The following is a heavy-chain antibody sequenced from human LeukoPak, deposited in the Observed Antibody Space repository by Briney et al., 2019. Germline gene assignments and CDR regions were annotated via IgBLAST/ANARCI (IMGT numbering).Heavy chain of an antibody. Sequence: PGRSLRLSCAASGFTFSSYGMHWVRQAPGKGLEWVAVISCDGSNKYYADSVKGRFTISRDNSKNTLYLQMNSLRAEDTAVYYCAKVGYDSNAFDIWGQGTMVTVSS. CDR2: ISCDGSNK. CDR1: GFTFSSYG. D-gene: IGHD3-22*01. J-gene: IGHJ3*02. V-gene: IGHV3-30*18. CDR3: AKVGYDSNAFDI.